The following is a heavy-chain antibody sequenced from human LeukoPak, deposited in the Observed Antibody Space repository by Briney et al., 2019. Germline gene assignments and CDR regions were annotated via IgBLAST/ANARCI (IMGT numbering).Heavy chain of an antibody. CDR1: GYTFTNFY. CDR2: INPDSGDS. Sequence: GASVKVSCKASGYTFTNFYTRWVRQAPGQGLEWMGWINPDSGDSNYTQHFQGRVTITRDTSISTAYMELSRLRSDDTAVYYCARGSSNWSTRFHSWGQGTLVTVSS. J-gene: IGHJ4*02. CDR3: ARGSSNWSTRFHS. D-gene: IGHD6-13*01. V-gene: IGHV1-2*02.